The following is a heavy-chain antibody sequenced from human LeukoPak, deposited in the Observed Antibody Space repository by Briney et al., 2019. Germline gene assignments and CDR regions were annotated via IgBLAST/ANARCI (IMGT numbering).Heavy chain of an antibody. CDR2: ISGSGSGT. CDR3: AKDLGRYRNNFFDY. CDR1: GFTFSSIA. Sequence: PGGSLRLSCAASGFTFSSIAMSWVRQAPDKGLEWVSTISGSGSGTYYADSVKGRFTISRDDSKNTLYLQMNSLRADDTAVYYCAKDLGRYRNNFFDYWGQGNLVTVSS. V-gene: IGHV3-23*01. J-gene: IGHJ4*02. D-gene: IGHD1-26*01.